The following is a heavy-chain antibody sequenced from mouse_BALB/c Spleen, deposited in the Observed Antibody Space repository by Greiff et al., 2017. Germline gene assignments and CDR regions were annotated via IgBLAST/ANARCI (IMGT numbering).Heavy chain of an antibody. CDR1: GDSITSGY. J-gene: IGHJ4*01. V-gene: IGHV3-8*02. CDR2: ISYSGST. D-gene: IGHD2-4*01. CDR3: ARGSHYDDYAMDY. Sequence: EVMLVESGPSLVKPSQTLSLTCSVTGDSITSGYWNWIRKFPGNKLEYMGYISYSGSTYYNPSLKSRISITRDTSKNQYYLQLNSVTTEDTATYYCARGSHYDDYAMDYWGQGTSVTVSS.